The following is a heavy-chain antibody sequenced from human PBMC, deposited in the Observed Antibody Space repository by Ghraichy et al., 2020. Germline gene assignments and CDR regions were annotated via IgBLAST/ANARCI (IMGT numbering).Heavy chain of an antibody. CDR2: IIPIFGTA. D-gene: IGHD3-22*01. V-gene: IGHV1-69*13. CDR3: AGGSYYVSSGYYLPPGYFAY. J-gene: IGHJ4*02. Sequence: SVKVPCKASGDTFSSYAISWVRQAPGQGLEWMGGIIPIFGTANYAQKFQGRVTITADESTSTAYMELSSLRSEDTAVYYCAGGSYYVSSGYYLPPGYFAYCAQGALVAVSS. CDR1: GDTFSSYA.